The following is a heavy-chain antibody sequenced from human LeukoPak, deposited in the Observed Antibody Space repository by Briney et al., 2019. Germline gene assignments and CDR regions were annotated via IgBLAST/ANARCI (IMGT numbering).Heavy chain of an antibody. CDR3: ARDFPPWFGELLCAFDI. D-gene: IGHD3-10*01. Sequence: SETLSLTCSLSGGSISSRSYYWGWIRQPPGKGLEWIGSIYYSGDTYYNPSLKSRVTTSVDTSKSQFSLRLSSVTAADTAVYYCARDFPPWFGELLCAFDIWGQGTMVTVSS. CDR2: IYYSGDT. CDR1: GGSISSRSYY. V-gene: IGHV4-39*02. J-gene: IGHJ3*02.